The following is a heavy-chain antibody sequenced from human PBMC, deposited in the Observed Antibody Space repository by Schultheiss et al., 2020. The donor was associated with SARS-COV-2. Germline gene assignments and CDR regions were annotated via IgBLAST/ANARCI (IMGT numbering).Heavy chain of an antibody. V-gene: IGHV4-59*08. Sequence: SETLSLTFTVSGGSISSYYWSWIRQPPGKGLEWIGYIYYSGSTNYNPSLKSRVTISIDTSKNQFSLKLTSVTAADTAVYYCARHGRYSTVEVDYLGQGALGTVSS. D-gene: IGHD6-13*01. CDR1: GGSISSYY. CDR3: ARHGRYSTVEVDY. CDR2: IYYSGST. J-gene: IGHJ4*02.